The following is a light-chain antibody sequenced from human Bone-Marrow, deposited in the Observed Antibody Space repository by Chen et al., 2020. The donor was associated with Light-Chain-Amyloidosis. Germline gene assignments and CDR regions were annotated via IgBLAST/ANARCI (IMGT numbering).Light chain of an antibody. J-gene: IGLJ3*02. V-gene: IGLV3-21*02. Sequence: SYVLPQPSSVSVAPGPTATLACGGNNIGSTSVHWYQQPPGQAPLLVVYDDSDRPSGIPERWSGSNSGNTATLTISRVEAGDEADYYCQVWDRSSDRPVFGGGTKLTVL. CDR2: DDS. CDR3: QVWDRSSDRPV. CDR1: NIGSTS.